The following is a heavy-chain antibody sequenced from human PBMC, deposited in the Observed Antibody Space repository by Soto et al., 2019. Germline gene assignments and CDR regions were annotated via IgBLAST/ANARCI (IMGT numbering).Heavy chain of an antibody. CDR3: ASSLVDWNRFDP. D-gene: IGHD1-1*01. CDR1: GGTFSSCA. Sequence: GASVKVSCKASGGTFSSCAISCVRQAPGQGLEWMGGIIPIFGTANYAQKFQGRVTITADESTSTAYMELSSLRSEDTDVYYCASSLVDWNRFDPWGQGTLVTVSS. CDR2: IIPIFGTA. J-gene: IGHJ5*02. V-gene: IGHV1-69*13.